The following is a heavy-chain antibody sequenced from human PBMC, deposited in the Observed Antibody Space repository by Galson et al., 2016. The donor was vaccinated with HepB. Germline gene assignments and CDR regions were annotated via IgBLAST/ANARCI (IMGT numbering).Heavy chain of an antibody. V-gene: IGHV4-4*02. Sequence: SETLSLTCAVSGGSISSSDWWTWVRQPPGQGLEWIGQIFHSGRVNYTPSLKSRVTMSVDTSKNQFSLKLSSVTAADTAVSYCARHYWGYSSGWYVEKNLRRRQEVNWFDPWGQGTLVTVSS. D-gene: IGHD6-19*01. CDR3: ARHYWGYSSGWYVEKNLRRRQEVNWFDP. J-gene: IGHJ5*02. CDR2: IFHSGRV. CDR1: GGSISSSDW.